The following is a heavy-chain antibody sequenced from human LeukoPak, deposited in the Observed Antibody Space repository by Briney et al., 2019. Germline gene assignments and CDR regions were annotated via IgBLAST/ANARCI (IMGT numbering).Heavy chain of an antibody. J-gene: IGHJ3*02. CDR1: GYTFTSYG. Sequence: ASVKVSCKASGYTFTSYGISWVRQAPGQGLEWMGWINPNSGGTNYAQKFQGRVTMTRDTSISTAYMELSRLRSDDTAVYYCARSSHYYDAFDIWGQGTMVTFSS. CDR3: ARSSHYYDAFDI. CDR2: INPNSGGT. D-gene: IGHD3-10*01. V-gene: IGHV1-2*02.